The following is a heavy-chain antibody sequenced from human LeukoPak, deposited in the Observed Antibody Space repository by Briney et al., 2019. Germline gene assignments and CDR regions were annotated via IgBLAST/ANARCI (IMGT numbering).Heavy chain of an antibody. D-gene: IGHD1-7*01. V-gene: IGHV3-74*01. CDR3: ARDDWNSNWFDP. CDR2: INSDGSIT. Sequence: PGGSLRLSCAASGFTFSSHWMHWVRHAPGKGLVWVSRINSDGSITTYADSVKGRFTISRDNAKNTLCLQMNSLRAEDTAVYYCARDDWNSNWFDPWGQGTLVTVSS. CDR1: GFTFSSHW. J-gene: IGHJ5*02.